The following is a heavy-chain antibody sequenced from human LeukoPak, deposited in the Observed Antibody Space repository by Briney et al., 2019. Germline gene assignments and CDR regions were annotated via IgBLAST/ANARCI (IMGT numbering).Heavy chain of an antibody. D-gene: IGHD3-10*01. Sequence: GGSLRLSCAASGFTFSSYSMSWVRQAPGKGLQWVSSISSSSSDIYDADSVKGRFTISRDNAKNSLYLQMNSLRAEDTAVYYCARRDGHGSGIYSKPPFNAWGQGTLVTVSS. J-gene: IGHJ5*02. CDR1: GFTFSSYS. CDR3: ARRDGHGSGIYSKPPFNA. V-gene: IGHV3-21*01. CDR2: ISSSSSDI.